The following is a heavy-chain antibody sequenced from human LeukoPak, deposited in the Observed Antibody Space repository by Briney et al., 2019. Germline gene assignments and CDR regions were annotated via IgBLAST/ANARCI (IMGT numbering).Heavy chain of an antibody. J-gene: IGHJ4*02. CDR2: IYYSGST. V-gene: IGHV4-39*01. Sequence: SETLSLTCTVSGSSISSSSYYWGWIRQPPGKGLEWIGSIYYSGSTYYNASLKSRGTISVDTSKNQFSLKLNSVTAADTAVYFCARQVVAVAGTGYFDYWGQGTLVTVSS. CDR3: ARQVVAVAGTGYFDY. CDR1: GSSISSSSYY. D-gene: IGHD6-19*01.